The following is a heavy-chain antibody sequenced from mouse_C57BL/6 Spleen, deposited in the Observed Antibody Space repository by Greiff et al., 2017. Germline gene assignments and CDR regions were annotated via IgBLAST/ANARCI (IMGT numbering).Heavy chain of an antibody. D-gene: IGHD3-3*01. J-gene: IGHJ4*01. CDR2: TFYSGIT. CDR3: ARDRGADYAMDY. Sequence: EVKVEESGPSLVRPSQTLSLTCTVTGFSINSDCYWIWIRQFPGNKLEYIGYTFYSGITYYNPSLESRTYITRDTSKNQFSLKLSSVTTEDTATYYCARDRGADYAMDYWGQGTSVTVSS. CDR1: GFSINSDCY. V-gene: IGHV3-3*01.